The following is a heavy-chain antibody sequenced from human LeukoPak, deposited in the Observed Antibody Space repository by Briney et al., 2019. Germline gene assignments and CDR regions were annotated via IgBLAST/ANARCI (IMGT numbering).Heavy chain of an antibody. J-gene: IGHJ4*02. D-gene: IGHD2-8*01. Sequence: GGSLRLSCSASGFTLSSYWMTWVRQAPGKGLEWVANIKQDGSEKYYVDSVKGRFTISRDNARNSLYLQMNSLSAEDTAVYYCATSHSIVPGQIWGQGTLVTVSS. CDR1: GFTLSSYW. CDR2: IKQDGSEK. V-gene: IGHV3-7*01. CDR3: ATSHSIVPGQI.